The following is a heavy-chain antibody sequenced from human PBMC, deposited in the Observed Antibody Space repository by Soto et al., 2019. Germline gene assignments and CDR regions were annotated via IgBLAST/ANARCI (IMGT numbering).Heavy chain of an antibody. D-gene: IGHD3-22*01. CDR2: ISYDGSNK. CDR3: ARGDDSSGSAFDY. J-gene: IGHJ4*02. Sequence: CVRQAPGKGLEWVAVISYDGSNKYYADSVKGRFTISRDNSKNTLYLQMNSLRAEDTAVYYCARGDDSSGSAFDYWGQGTLVTVSS. V-gene: IGHV3-30-3*01.